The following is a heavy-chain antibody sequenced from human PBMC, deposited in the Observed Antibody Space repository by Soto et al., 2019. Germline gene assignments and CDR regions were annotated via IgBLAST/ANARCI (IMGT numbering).Heavy chain of an antibody. CDR3: ARDPTP. V-gene: IGHV4-31*03. J-gene: IGHJ5*02. CDR2: IYYSGNT. CDR1: GGSISSGGYH. Sequence: QVQLQESGPGLVKPSQTLSLTCTVSGGSISSGGYHWSWVRQHPGKGLEWIGYIYYSGNTYYNPSLKSRVTISVDKSKNQFSLKLSSVTAADTAVYYCARDPTPWGQGTLVTVSS.